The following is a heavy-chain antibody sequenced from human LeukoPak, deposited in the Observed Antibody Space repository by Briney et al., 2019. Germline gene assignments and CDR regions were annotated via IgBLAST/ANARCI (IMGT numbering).Heavy chain of an antibody. CDR3: VKEHVDRAFTRSFEI. J-gene: IGHJ3*02. D-gene: IGHD3-3*02. V-gene: IGHV3-23*01. Sequence: PGGSLRLSCAASGFIFSTNPMSWVRQAPGKGLEWVSAISPDKTYYAYSVKGRLTISRDNYKNTVDLHMNSPRAEDTAIYFCVKEHVDRAFTRSFEIWGQGIVVTVSS. CDR2: ISPDKT. CDR1: GFIFSTNP.